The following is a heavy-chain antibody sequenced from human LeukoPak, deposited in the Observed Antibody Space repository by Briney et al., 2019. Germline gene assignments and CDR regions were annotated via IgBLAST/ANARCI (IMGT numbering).Heavy chain of an antibody. J-gene: IGHJ6*02. CDR1: GYTFTSYD. Sequence: ASVKVSCKASGYTFTSYDINWVRQATGQGLEWMGWMNPNSGNTGYAQKFQGRVTMTRNTSISTAYMELSSLRSEDTAVYSCASGVGGLYYYYGMDVWGQGTTVTVSS. V-gene: IGHV1-8*01. CDR2: MNPNSGNT. CDR3: ASGVGGLYYYYGMDV. D-gene: IGHD3/OR15-3a*01.